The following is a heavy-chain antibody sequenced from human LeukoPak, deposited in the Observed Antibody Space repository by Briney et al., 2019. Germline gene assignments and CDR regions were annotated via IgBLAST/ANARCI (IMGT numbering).Heavy chain of an antibody. Sequence: SETLSLTCAVYDGSFSGYYWNWIRQPPGKGLEWIGRIHAGGSTNYNPSLKSRVTISADTSKNQFSLKLSSVTAADTAVYYCAREFRKGWDWFDPWGQGTLVTVSS. CDR1: DGSFSGYY. CDR3: AREFRKGWDWFDP. CDR2: IHAGGST. J-gene: IGHJ5*02. V-gene: IGHV4-34*01. D-gene: IGHD1-26*01.